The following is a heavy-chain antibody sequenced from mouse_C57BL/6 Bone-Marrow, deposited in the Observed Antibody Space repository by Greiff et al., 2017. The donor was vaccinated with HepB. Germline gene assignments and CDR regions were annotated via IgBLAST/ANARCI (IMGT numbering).Heavy chain of an antibody. CDR1: GYTFTDYN. CDR2: INPNNGGT. CDR3: ARFAITTVVAHCWYFDV. D-gene: IGHD1-1*01. J-gene: IGHJ1*03. V-gene: IGHV1-18*01. Sequence: VQLQQSGPELVKPGASVKIPCKASGYTFTDYNMDWVKQSHGKSLEWIGDINPNNGGTIYNQKFKGKATLTVDKSSSTAYMELRSLTSEDTAVYYCARFAITTVVAHCWYFDVWGTGTTVTVSS.